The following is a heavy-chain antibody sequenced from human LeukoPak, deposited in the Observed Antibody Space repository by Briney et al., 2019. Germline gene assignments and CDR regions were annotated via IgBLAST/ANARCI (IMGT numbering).Heavy chain of an antibody. J-gene: IGHJ4*02. Sequence: ASVKVSCKASGGTFSSYAISWVRQAPGQGLEWMGGIIPIFGTANYAQKFQGRVTITADKSTSTAYMELSSLRSEDTAVYYCARDLSSMGGVVYWGQGALVTVSS. D-gene: IGHD3-16*01. V-gene: IGHV1-69*06. CDR2: IIPIFGTA. CDR3: ARDLSSMGGVVY. CDR1: GGTFSSYA.